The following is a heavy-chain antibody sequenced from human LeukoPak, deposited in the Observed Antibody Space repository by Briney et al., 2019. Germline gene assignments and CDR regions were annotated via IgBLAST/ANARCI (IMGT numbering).Heavy chain of an antibody. D-gene: IGHD2-15*01. Sequence: GASVKVSCKTSGYTFTDYYVHWVRQAPGQGLEWLAWINPDSGATNFAQRFQGRVTMTRDTPVNTVHMELNRLRSDDTAVYCCARDLCHGGSCFHFDSWGQGTLVTVSS. CDR2: INPDSGAT. V-gene: IGHV1-2*02. CDR1: GYTFTDYY. CDR3: ARDLCHGGSCFHFDS. J-gene: IGHJ4*02.